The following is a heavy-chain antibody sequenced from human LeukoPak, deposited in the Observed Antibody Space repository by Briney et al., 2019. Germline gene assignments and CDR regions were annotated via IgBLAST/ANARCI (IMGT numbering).Heavy chain of an antibody. J-gene: IGHJ4*02. Sequence: PSETLSLTCTVSGDSTSSDRYYGGWVRQPPGKGLEWIGEMYLSGTTHSNPSVKSRVTISIDKSKNQFFLNLSSVTAADTAVYYCAGLVGRYSSGLYYYYFDYWGQGTLVTVSS. CDR3: AGLVGRYSSGLYYYYFDY. V-gene: IGHV4-39*07. D-gene: IGHD3-22*01. CDR2: MYLSGTT. CDR1: GDSTSSDRYY.